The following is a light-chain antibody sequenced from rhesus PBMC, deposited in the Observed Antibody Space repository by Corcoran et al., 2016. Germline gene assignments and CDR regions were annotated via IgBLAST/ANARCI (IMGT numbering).Light chain of an antibody. CDR3: QHYYDNPYS. J-gene: IGKJ2*01. V-gene: IGKV1S12*01. CDR2: AAS. CDR1: QNIYSN. Sequence: DIQMTQSPSALSASVGDRVTISCRASQNIYSNLAWYHQKLGKAPKLLIYAASSLQTGIPSRFSGRGPGTVFTLTINSLQPEGSAAYYCQHYYDNPYSFGQGTKVEIK.